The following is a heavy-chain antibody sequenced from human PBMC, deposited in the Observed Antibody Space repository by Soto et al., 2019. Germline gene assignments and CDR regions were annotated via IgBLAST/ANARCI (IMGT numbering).Heavy chain of an antibody. J-gene: IGHJ6*02. Sequence: QVQLVQSRGEVKKPGASVKVSCKTSGYSFTTYGISWVRQAPGQGLEWMGWISGYNGNTNYAQNLQGRVTMTTATSTSTAYTELRSLRYDDTAVYYCARAGPAPSYYYGMDVWGQGSTVTVSS. CDR2: ISGYNGNT. CDR1: GYSFTTYG. V-gene: IGHV1-18*01. CDR3: ARAGPAPSYYYGMDV.